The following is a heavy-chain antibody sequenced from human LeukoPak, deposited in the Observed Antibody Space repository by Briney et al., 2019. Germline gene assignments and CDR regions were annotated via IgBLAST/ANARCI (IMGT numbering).Heavy chain of an antibody. CDR3: ARDWVRRSSWYVVYYYGMDV. Sequence: SETLSLTCTVSGGSISSGDYYWSWIRQPPGKGLEWIGYIYYSGSTNYNPSLKSRVTISVDTSKNQFSLKLSSVTAADTAVYYCARDWVRRSSWYVVYYYGMDVWGQGTTVTVSS. V-gene: IGHV4-61*08. J-gene: IGHJ6*02. CDR2: IYYSGST. D-gene: IGHD6-13*01. CDR1: GGSISSGDYY.